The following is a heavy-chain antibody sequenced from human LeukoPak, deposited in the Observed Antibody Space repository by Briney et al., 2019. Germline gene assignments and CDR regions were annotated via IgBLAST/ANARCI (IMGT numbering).Heavy chain of an antibody. D-gene: IGHD3-16*01. CDR2: IYHSGST. Sequence: SETLSLTCTVSGGSISSSSYYWSWIRQPPGKGLEWIGYIYHSGSTYYNPSLKSRVTISVDRSKNQFSLKLSSVTAADTAVYYCATTRRAPYTSFDYWGQGTLVTVSS. CDR3: ATTRRAPYTSFDY. V-gene: IGHV4-30-2*01. J-gene: IGHJ4*02. CDR1: GGSISSSSYY.